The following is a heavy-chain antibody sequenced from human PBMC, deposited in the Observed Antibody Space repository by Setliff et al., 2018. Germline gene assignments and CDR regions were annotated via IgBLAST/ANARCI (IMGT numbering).Heavy chain of an antibody. CDR2: IIPNTGET. CDR3: ARVLFGDLFSWFDP. CDR1: GGSFSSYA. Sequence: ASVKVSCKASGGSFSSYAIIWVRQAPGQGLELMGGIIPNTGETDYAPRFQGRVTMTRDTSLSTAYMEVRSLRSDDTAVYYCARVLFGDLFSWFDPWGQGTLVTVSS. V-gene: IGHV1-2*02. J-gene: IGHJ5*02. D-gene: IGHD3-10*02.